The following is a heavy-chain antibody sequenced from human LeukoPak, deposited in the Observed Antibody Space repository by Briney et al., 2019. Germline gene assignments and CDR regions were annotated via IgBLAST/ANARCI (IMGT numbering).Heavy chain of an antibody. Sequence: GGSLRLSCAASGFTFSSYSMNWVRQAPRKGLEWVSSISSSSSYIYYADSVKGRFTISRDNAKNTLYLQMNSLRAEDTALYYCAKGGVARSWGQGTLVTVSS. D-gene: IGHD5-12*01. CDR1: GFTFSSYS. V-gene: IGHV3-21*04. J-gene: IGHJ4*02. CDR3: AKGGVARS. CDR2: ISSSSSYI.